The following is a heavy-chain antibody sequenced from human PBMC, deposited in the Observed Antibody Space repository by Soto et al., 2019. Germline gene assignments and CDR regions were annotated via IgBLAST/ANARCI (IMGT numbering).Heavy chain of an antibody. CDR2: IYHSGST. Sequence: SETLSLACAVSGGSISSSNWWSWVRQPPGKGLEWIGEIYHSGSTNYNPSLKSRVTISVDKSKNQFSLKLSSVTAADTAVYYCARFRFLEWFDAFDIWGQGTMVTVSS. J-gene: IGHJ3*02. D-gene: IGHD3-3*01. CDR3: ARFRFLEWFDAFDI. CDR1: GGSISSSNW. V-gene: IGHV4-4*02.